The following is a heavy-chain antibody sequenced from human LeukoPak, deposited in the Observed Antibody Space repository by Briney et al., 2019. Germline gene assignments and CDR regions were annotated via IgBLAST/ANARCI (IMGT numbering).Heavy chain of an antibody. CDR3: AAEQWPTGVMDY. CDR1: GYIFNTYH. J-gene: IGHJ4*02. Sequence: ASVKVSCKAPGYIFNTYHMHWVRQAPGQGLEWMGIIDRSGDGTTYAQRFQGRATMTRDTSTSTVYMELSSLGSEDTAVYYCAAEQWPTGVMDYWGQGTLVTVFS. D-gene: IGHD6-19*01. CDR2: IDRSGDGT. V-gene: IGHV1-46*02.